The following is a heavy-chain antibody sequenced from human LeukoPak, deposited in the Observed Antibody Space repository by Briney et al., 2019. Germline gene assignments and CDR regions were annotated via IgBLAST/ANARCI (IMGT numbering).Heavy chain of an antibody. D-gene: IGHD3-22*01. CDR1: GYTFTSYG. CDR2: MNPNSGNT. J-gene: IGHJ4*02. Sequence: VASVKVSCKASGYTFTSYGISWVRQAPGQGLEWMGWMNPNSGNTGYAQKFQGRVTMTRNTSISTAYMELSSLRSEDTAVYYCARGPDSSGYALDYWGQGTLVTVSS. CDR3: ARGPDSSGYALDY. V-gene: IGHV1-8*02.